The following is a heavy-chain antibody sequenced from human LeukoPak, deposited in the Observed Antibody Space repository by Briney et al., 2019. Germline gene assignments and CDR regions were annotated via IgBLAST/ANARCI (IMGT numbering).Heavy chain of an antibody. CDR2: INSDGRDT. V-gene: IGHV3-74*01. Sequence: PGGSLRLSCAASGFTFSDYWMHWVRQAPGKGLEWVSHINSDGRDTNYADSVKGRFTISRDNSKNTLFLQMNSLRAEDTAVYYCAKDPQGGAYYDFWNGDYYYYYMDVWGKGTTVTVSS. J-gene: IGHJ6*03. D-gene: IGHD3/OR15-3a*01. CDR1: GFTFSDYW. CDR3: AKDPQGGAYYDFWNGDYYYYYMDV.